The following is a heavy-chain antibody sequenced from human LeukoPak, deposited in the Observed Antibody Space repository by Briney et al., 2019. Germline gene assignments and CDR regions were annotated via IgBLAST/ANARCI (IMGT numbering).Heavy chain of an antibody. Sequence: GGSLRLSCAASGFTVSSNYMSWVRQAPGKGLEWVSIIYSGGSTYYADSVKGRFTISRDNSKNTLYLQMNSLRAEDTAVYYCARDGVRCTSTSCYPAEYFQHWGQGTLVTVSS. CDR2: IYSGGST. J-gene: IGHJ1*01. CDR1: GFTVSSNY. D-gene: IGHD2-2*01. V-gene: IGHV3-66*02. CDR3: ARDGVRCTSTSCYPAEYFQH.